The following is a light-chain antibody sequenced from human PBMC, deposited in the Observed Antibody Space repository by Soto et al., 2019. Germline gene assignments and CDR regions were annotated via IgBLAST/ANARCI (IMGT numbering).Light chain of an antibody. V-gene: IGKV3-15*01. J-gene: IGKJ5*01. Sequence: DRVMTQSPATLSVSPGERATLSCRASESVRTNLAWNQQRPGQSPSLLIYGASTRASGVPARFSGSGSGTEFTLTISSLQSEDFAVYYCQQYNSWPPSITFGQGTRLEIK. CDR1: ESVRTN. CDR3: QQYNSWPPSIT. CDR2: GAS.